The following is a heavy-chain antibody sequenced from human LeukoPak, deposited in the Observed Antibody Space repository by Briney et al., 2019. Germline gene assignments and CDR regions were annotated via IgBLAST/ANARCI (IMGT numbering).Heavy chain of an antibody. Sequence: PSGTLSLTCTVSGDSINSLDLWSWVRQPPGKGLEWIGEMYLSGTTHSNPSVKSRVTISIDKSKNQFFLNLSSVTAADTAEYYCAGLVGRYSSGLYYYYFDYWGQGTLVTVSS. V-gene: IGHV4-4*02. CDR1: GDSINSLDL. D-gene: IGHD3-22*01. J-gene: IGHJ4*02. CDR2: MYLSGTT. CDR3: AGLVGRYSSGLYYYYFDY.